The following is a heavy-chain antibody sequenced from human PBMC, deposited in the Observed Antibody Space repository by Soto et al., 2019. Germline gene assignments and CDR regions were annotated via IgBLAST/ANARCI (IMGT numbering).Heavy chain of an antibody. CDR2: INSDGSMI. V-gene: IGHV3-74*01. Sequence: GGSLRLSCAASGFSFSGYWLHWVRQTPEKGLVWVSHINSDGSMINYADPVKGRFTISRDNAKNTLYLQMNSLRAEDTGLYYCARSGYSSSWYPDYWGQGTLVTVSS. D-gene: IGHD6-13*01. J-gene: IGHJ4*02. CDR3: ARSGYSSSWYPDY. CDR1: GFSFSGYW.